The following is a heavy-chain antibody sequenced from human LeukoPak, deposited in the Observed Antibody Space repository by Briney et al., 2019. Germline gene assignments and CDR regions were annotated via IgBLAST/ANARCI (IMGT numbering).Heavy chain of an antibody. Sequence: SETLSLTCAVYGGSFSGYYWSWIRQPPGKGLEWIGEINHSGSTNYNPSLKSRVTISVDTSKNQFSLKLSSVTAADTAVYYCARGCYYDFWSGYYTRLNWFDPWGQGTLSPPPQ. CDR3: ARGCYYDFWSGYYTRLNWFDP. CDR1: GGSFSGYY. CDR2: INHSGST. D-gene: IGHD3-3*01. V-gene: IGHV4-34*01. J-gene: IGHJ5*02.